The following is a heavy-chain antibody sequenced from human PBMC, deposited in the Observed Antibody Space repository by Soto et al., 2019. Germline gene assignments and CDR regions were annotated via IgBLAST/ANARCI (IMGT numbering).Heavy chain of an antibody. CDR3: AKDARRLTLVRGVPLDS. CDR2: ISGSGGST. V-gene: IGHV3-23*01. D-gene: IGHD3-10*01. Sequence: EVQLLESGGGLVQPGGSLRLSCAASGFTFSSYAMSWVRQAPGKGLEWVSAISGSGGSTYYADSVKGRFTISRDNSKHTLYLQMNSLRAEDTAVYYCAKDARRLTLVRGVPLDSWGQGTLVTVSS. J-gene: IGHJ4*02. CDR1: GFTFSSYA.